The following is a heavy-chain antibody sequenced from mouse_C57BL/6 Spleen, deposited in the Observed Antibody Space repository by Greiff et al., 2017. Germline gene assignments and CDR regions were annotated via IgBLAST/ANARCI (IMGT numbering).Heavy chain of an antibody. J-gene: IGHJ1*03. CDR1: GFSLTSYP. Sequence: QVQLQQSGPGLVAPSQSLSITCTVSGFSLTSYPISWVRQPPGKGLEWLGVIWTGGGTNYNSALKSRLSISKDKSKSQVFLKMNSLQTDDAARYYCARNLGSSSRYFDVWGTGTTVTVSS. D-gene: IGHD1-1*01. CDR2: IWTGGGT. V-gene: IGHV2-9-1*01. CDR3: ARNLGSSSRYFDV.